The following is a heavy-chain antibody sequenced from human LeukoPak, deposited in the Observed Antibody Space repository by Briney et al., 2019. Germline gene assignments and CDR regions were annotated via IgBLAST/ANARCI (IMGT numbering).Heavy chain of an antibody. V-gene: IGHV1-46*01. J-gene: IGHJ5*02. Sequence: ASVKVSCKASGYTFTSYYMHWVRQAPGQGLEWMGIINPSGGSTNYAQKFQGRVTITADKSTSTAYMELSSLSSEDTAVYYCASRVVADTWFDPGGQGTLVTVSS. CDR3: ASRVVADTWFDP. D-gene: IGHD2-15*01. CDR1: GYTFTSYY. CDR2: INPSGGST.